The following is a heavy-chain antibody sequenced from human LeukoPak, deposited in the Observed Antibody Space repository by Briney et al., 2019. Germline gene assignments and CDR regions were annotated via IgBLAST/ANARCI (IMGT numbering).Heavy chain of an antibody. Sequence: SETLSLTCAVYGGSFSGYYWSWIRQPPGKGLEWTGEINHSGSTNYNPSLKSRVTISVDTSKNQFSLKLSSVTAADTAVYYCASGQYQLLAYYYYYYGMDVWGQGTTVTVSS. CDR1: GGSFSGYY. D-gene: IGHD2-2*01. CDR3: ASGQYQLLAYYYYYYGMDV. J-gene: IGHJ6*02. V-gene: IGHV4-34*01. CDR2: INHSGST.